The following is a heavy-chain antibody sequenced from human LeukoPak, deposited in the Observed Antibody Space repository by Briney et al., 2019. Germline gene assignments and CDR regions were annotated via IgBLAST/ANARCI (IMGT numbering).Heavy chain of an antibody. CDR3: AKDSDFAGYRPAYCFDY. Sequence: GGSLRLSCVASGFMFKSYGMHWVRQAPGKGLEWVTFIRFDGNKYYADSVKGRFTISRDNSKNTLYLRMNTLGAEDTAVYFCAKDSDFAGYRPAYCFDYWGQGTLVSVSS. J-gene: IGHJ4*02. CDR2: IRFDGNK. CDR1: GFMFKSYG. D-gene: IGHD3-9*01. V-gene: IGHV3-30*02.